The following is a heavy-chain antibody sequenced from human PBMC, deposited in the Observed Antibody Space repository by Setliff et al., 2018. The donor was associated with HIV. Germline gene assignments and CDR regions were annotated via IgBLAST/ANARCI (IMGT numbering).Heavy chain of an antibody. CDR2: ISKSGDYS. Sequence: GGSLRLSCAASGFTFSDHYMNWVRQAPGKGLEWVSYISKSGDYSNYVDSVKGRFTISRDNAKNSLYLQMNSLRVEDTAVYYCAKDVCSGAYCYAYYYYGMDVWGQGTMVTVSS. D-gene: IGHD2-15*01. J-gene: IGHJ6*02. V-gene: IGHV3-11*06. CDR3: AKDVCSGAYCYAYYYYGMDV. CDR1: GFTFSDHY.